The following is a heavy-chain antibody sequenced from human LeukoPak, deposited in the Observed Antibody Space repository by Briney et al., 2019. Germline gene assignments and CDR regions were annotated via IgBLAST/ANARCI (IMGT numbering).Heavy chain of an antibody. CDR2: INAGKGNT. Sequence: ASVKVSCKASGYTFTSYAMHWVRQAPGERLEWMGWINAGKGNTKYSQKFQGRVTMTTDPSTSTAYMELRSLRSDGTAVYYCARVGKGATTGRWIWFDPWGQGTLVTVSP. CDR1: GYTFTSYA. CDR3: ARVGKGATTGRWIWFDP. D-gene: IGHD1-26*01. V-gene: IGHV1-3*01. J-gene: IGHJ5*02.